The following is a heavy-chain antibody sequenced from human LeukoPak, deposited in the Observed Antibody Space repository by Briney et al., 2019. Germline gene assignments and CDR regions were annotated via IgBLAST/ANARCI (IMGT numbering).Heavy chain of an antibody. CDR1: GGTFSSYA. CDR3: ARDAPYSSSWYEGDNWFDP. D-gene: IGHD6-13*01. Sequence: SVKVSCKASGGTFSSYAISWVRQAPGQGLEWMGRIIPIFGIANYAQKFQGRVTMTTDTSTSTAYMELRSLRSDDTAVYYCARDAPYSSSWYEGDNWFDPWGQGTLVTVSS. J-gene: IGHJ5*02. V-gene: IGHV1-69*04. CDR2: IIPIFGIA.